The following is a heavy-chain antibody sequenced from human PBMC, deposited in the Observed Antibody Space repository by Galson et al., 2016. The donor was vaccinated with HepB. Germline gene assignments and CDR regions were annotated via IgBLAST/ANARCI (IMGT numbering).Heavy chain of an antibody. CDR3: ARDLNSVRFLEWLGMDV. CDR1: GYTFTDYY. J-gene: IGHJ6*02. Sequence: SVKVSCKASGYTFTDYYVHWVRQAPGQGLEWMGWINPNSGATNYAQKFQGWVTMTRDTSMSTAYMDLSRMKSNDTAVYYCARDLNSVRFLEWLGMDVWGQGTTVTVS. V-gene: IGHV1-2*04. D-gene: IGHD3-3*01. CDR2: INPNSGAT.